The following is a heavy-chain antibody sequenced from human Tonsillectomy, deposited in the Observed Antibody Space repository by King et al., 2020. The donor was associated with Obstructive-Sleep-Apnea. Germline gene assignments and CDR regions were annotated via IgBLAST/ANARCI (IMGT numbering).Heavy chain of an antibody. CDR2: IYHSGST. Sequence: QLQESGSGLVKPSQTLSLTCAVSGGSISSGGYSWSWIRQPPGKGLEWIGYIYHSGSTYYNPSLKSRVTISVDRSKNQFSLKLSSVTAADTSVYYCARVGGFFDYWGQGTLVTVSS. CDR1: GGSISSGGYS. V-gene: IGHV4-30-2*01. D-gene: IGHD5-12*01. J-gene: IGHJ4*02. CDR3: ARVGGFFDY.